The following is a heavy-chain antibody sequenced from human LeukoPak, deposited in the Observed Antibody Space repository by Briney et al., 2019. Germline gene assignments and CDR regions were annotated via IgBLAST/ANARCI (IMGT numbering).Heavy chain of an antibody. J-gene: IGHJ5*02. CDR3: ARDHCSSTSCYPS. V-gene: IGHV3-21*01. CDR1: GFTFSSYS. Sequence: AGGSLRLSCAASGFTFSSYSMNWVRQAPGKGLEWVSSISSSSSYIYYADSVKGRFTISRDNAKNSLYLQMNSLRAEDTAVYYCARDHCSSTSCYPSWSQGTLVTVSS. CDR2: ISSSSSYI. D-gene: IGHD2-2*01.